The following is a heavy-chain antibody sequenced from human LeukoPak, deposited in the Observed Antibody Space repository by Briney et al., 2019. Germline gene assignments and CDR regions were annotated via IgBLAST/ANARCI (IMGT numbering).Heavy chain of an antibody. V-gene: IGHV4-61*02. D-gene: IGHD2-21*02. J-gene: IGHJ4*02. Sequence: ALSLTCTVSGGSISTGSDYWSWIRQAAGKGLEWIGRIYTSGSTDYNPSLRSRVTISVDTSKNQFSLRLSSVAAADTAVYYCARQEYCGGDCGIDYWGQGTLVTVSS. CDR3: ARQEYCGGDCGIDY. CDR2: IYTSGST. CDR1: GGSISTGSDY.